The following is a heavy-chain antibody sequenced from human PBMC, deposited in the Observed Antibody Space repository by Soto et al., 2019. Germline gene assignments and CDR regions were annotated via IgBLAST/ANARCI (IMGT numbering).Heavy chain of an antibody. J-gene: IGHJ6*02. D-gene: IGHD3-10*01. CDR1: GGSVSSGSYY. CDR3: ASTMSYGSGSYYYYYGMDF. CDR2: IYYSGST. V-gene: IGHV4-61*01. Sequence: SETLSLTCTVSGGSVSSGSYYWSWIRQPPGKGLEWIGYIYYSGSTNYNPSLKSRVTISVDTSKNQFSLKLSSVTAADTAVYYCASTMSYGSGSYYYYYGMDFWGQGTTVTSP.